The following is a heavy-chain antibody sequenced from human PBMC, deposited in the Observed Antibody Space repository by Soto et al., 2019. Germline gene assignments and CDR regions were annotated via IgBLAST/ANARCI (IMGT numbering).Heavy chain of an antibody. D-gene: IGHD3-22*01. CDR1: GGTFSSYA. Sequence: QVQLVQSGAEVRKPGSSVKVSCKVSGGTFSSYAISWVRQAPGQGLEWMGGIIPMFGTPNYAQKFQGRVTITADKSTNTAYMELNSLTSEDTAVYYCARAAGYHYDSSGYQYWHFDLWGRGTLVTVSS. J-gene: IGHJ2*01. CDR3: ARAAGYHYDSSGYQYWHFDL. V-gene: IGHV1-69*06. CDR2: IIPMFGTP.